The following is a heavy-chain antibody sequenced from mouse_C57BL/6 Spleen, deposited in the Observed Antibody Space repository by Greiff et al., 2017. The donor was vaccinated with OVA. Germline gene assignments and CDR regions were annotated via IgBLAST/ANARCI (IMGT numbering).Heavy chain of an antibody. Sequence: VKLMESGPGLVAPSQSLSITCTVSGFSLTSYGVHWVRQPPGKGLEWLVVIWSDGSTTYNSALKSRLSISKDNSKSQVFLKMNSLQTDDTAMYYCARESYGNYGYYAMDYWGQGTSVTVSS. CDR3: ARESYGNYGYYAMDY. V-gene: IGHV2-6*03. CDR1: GFSLTSYG. CDR2: IWSDGST. J-gene: IGHJ4*01. D-gene: IGHD2-1*01.